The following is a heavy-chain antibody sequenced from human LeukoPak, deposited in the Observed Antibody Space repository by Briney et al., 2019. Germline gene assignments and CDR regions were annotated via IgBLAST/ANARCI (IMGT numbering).Heavy chain of an antibody. CDR3: ARGARITIFGVVIADYWFDP. V-gene: IGHV4-34*01. J-gene: IGHJ5*02. CDR2: INHSGST. D-gene: IGHD3-3*01. Sequence: SETLSLTCAVYGGSFSGYYWSWIRQPPGKGLEWIGEINHSGSTNYNPSLKSRVTISVDTSKNQSSLKLSSVTAADTAVYYCARGARITIFGVVIADYWFDPWGQGTLVTVSS. CDR1: GGSFSGYY.